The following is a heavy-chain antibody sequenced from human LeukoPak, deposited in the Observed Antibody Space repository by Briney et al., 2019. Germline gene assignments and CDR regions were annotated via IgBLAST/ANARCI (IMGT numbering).Heavy chain of an antibody. V-gene: IGHV4-4*02. CDR1: GGSISSSNW. CDR2: IYHSGST. Sequence: SETLSLTCAVSGGSISSSNWWSWVGPPPGKGLEWIGEIYHSGSTNYNPSLKSRVTISVDKSKNQFSLKLSSVTAADTAVYYCARHQPDDYSGYHWGQGTLVTVSS. D-gene: IGHD3-22*01. J-gene: IGHJ5*02. CDR3: ARHQPDDYSGYH.